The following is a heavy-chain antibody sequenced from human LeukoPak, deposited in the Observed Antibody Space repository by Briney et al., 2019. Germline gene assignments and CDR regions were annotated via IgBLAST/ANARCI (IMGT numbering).Heavy chain of an antibody. CDR3: ARDRDYYGSGSSYFDY. Sequence: SETLSLTCTVSGGPISSYYWSWIRQPPGKGLEWIGYIYYSGNTNYNPSLRSRVTISVDTSKNQFSLKLSSVTAADTAVYYCARDRDYYGSGSSYFDYWGQGTLVTVSS. V-gene: IGHV4-59*01. D-gene: IGHD3-10*01. J-gene: IGHJ4*02. CDR2: IYYSGNT. CDR1: GGPISSYY.